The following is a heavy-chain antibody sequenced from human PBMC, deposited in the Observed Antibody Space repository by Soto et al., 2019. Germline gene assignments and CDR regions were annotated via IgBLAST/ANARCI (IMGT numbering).Heavy chain of an antibody. CDR1: GGSISSGGYS. D-gene: IGHD2-15*01. V-gene: IGHV4-30-2*01. J-gene: IGHJ4*02. CDR3: ARGRYCSGGSCSVVHDY. Sequence: SETLSLTCAVSGGSISSGGYSWSWIRQPPGKGLEWIGYIYHSGSTYYNPSLKSRVTISVDRSKNQFSLKLSSVTAADTAVYYCARGRYCSGGSCSVVHDYWGQGTLVTVSA. CDR2: IYHSGST.